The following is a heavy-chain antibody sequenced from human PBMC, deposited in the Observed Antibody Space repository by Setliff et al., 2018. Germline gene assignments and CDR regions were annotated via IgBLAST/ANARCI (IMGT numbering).Heavy chain of an antibody. V-gene: IGHV4-38-2*01. J-gene: IGHJ3*02. CDR3: ARRYYDSTGYYYYAFDI. CDR1: GYSIGSGYY. Sequence: SETLSLTCGVTGYSIGSGYYWGWIRLSPGKGLGWIGDISHSGYTYYNPSLSSRVVISVDTSKNLVSLKLSSVTAADTAIYYCARRYYDSTGYYYYAFDIWGRGTMVTVSS. CDR2: ISHSGYT. D-gene: IGHD3-22*01.